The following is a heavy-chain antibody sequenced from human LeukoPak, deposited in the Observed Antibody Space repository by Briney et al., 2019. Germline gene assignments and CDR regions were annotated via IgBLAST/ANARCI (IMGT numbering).Heavy chain of an antibody. Sequence: ASVKVSCKASGYTFAGYYMHWVRQAPGQGLDWMGIINPSGGSTSYAQKFQGRVTMTRDTSTSTVYMELSSLRSEDTAVYYCARDSADYGDYDYWGQGTLVTVSS. J-gene: IGHJ4*02. V-gene: IGHV1-46*01. CDR3: ARDSADYGDYDY. CDR1: GYTFAGYY. D-gene: IGHD4-17*01. CDR2: INPSGGST.